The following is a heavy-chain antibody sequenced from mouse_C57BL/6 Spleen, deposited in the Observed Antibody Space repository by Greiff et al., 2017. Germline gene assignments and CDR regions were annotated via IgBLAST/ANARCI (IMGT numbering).Heavy chain of an antibody. J-gene: IGHJ2*01. CDR1: GFNIKNTY. V-gene: IGHV14-3*01. CDR2: IDPANGNT. D-gene: IGHD1-1*01. Sequence: VQLQQSVAELVRPGASVKLSCTASGFNIKNTYMHWVKQRPEQGLEWIGRIDPANGNTKYAPKFQGKATITADTSSNTAYLQLSSLTSEDTAIYYGARGFYGSSESLEYWGQGTTLTVSS. CDR3: ARGFYGSSESLEY.